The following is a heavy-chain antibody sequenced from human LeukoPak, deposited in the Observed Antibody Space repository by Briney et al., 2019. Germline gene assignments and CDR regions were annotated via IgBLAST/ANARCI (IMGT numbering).Heavy chain of an antibody. J-gene: IGHJ4*02. CDR1: GGSFSGYY. Sequence: SETLSLTCAVYGGSFSGYYWSWIRQHPGKGLEWIGYIYYSGSTYYNPSLKSRVTISVDTSKNQFSLKLSSVTAADTAVYYCASRGIAVAAGSDYWGQGTLVTVSS. CDR3: ASRGIAVAAGSDY. D-gene: IGHD6-19*01. V-gene: IGHV4-31*11. CDR2: IYYSGST.